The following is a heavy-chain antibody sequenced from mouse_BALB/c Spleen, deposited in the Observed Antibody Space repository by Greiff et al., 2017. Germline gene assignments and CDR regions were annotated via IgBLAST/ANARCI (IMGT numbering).Heavy chain of an antibody. V-gene: IGHV5-17*02. J-gene: IGHJ2*01. Sequence: EVQVVESGGGLVQPGGSRKLSCAASGFTFSSFGMHWVRQAPEKGLEWVAYISSGSSTIYYADTVKGRFTISRDNPKNTLFLQMTSLRSEDTAMYYCARDSGYYGSSYYFDYWGQGTTLTVSS. CDR3: ARDSGYYGSSYYFDY. D-gene: IGHD1-1*01. CDR2: ISSGSSTI. CDR1: GFTFSSFG.